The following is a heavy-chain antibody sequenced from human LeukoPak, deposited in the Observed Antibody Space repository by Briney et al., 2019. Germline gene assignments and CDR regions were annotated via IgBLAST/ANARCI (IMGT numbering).Heavy chain of an antibody. V-gene: IGHV3-48*01. Sequence: PGGSLRLSCAASGFTFSSYSMNWVRQAPGKGLEWVSYISSSSSTIYYADSVKGRFTISRDNAKNSLYLQMNSLRAEDTAVYYCAKGGDDSSGYWAWGEYYFDYWGQGTLVTVSS. J-gene: IGHJ4*02. CDR2: ISSSSSTI. CDR1: GFTFSSYS. CDR3: AKGGDDSSGYWAWGEYYFDY. D-gene: IGHD3-22*01.